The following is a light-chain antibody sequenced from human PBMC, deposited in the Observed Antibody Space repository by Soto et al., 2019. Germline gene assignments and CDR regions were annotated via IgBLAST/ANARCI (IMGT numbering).Light chain of an antibody. CDR2: GNS. J-gene: IGLJ3*02. V-gene: IGLV1-40*01. CDR1: SSNIGAGYD. CDR3: QSYDSSLSGWV. Sequence: QSVLTQPPSVSGAPGQRVTISCTGSSSNIGAGYDVHWYQQLPGTAPKLLIYGNSNRPSGVPDRFSGSKSGTSASLAITGLGAEDVADYYCQSYDSSLSGWVFGGGTKVTVL.